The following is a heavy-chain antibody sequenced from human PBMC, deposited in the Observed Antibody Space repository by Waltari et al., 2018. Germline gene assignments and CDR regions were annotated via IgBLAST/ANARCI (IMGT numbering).Heavy chain of an antibody. V-gene: IGHV3-21*01. CDR3: TIDLYGSGGDYFDP. D-gene: IGHD6-19*01. J-gene: IGHJ4*02. Sequence: DVQLVESGGGLVKPGGSLRLSCAASGFSFSSYDMNLVRQAPGVVRDWVASSSGSGRSYIFYTDAVTGRFTMSRDNSKNALFLQMNSLRAEDTAVYYCTIDLYGSGGDYFDPWGQGTLVTVSS. CDR1: GFSFSSYD. CDR2: SSGSGRSYI.